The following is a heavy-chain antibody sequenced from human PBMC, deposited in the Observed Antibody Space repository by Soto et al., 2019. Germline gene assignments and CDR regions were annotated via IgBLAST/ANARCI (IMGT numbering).Heavy chain of an antibody. CDR1: GGSISSGGYY. J-gene: IGHJ4*02. CDR3: ARELNYGDSYYFDY. D-gene: IGHD4-17*01. CDR2: IYYSGST. V-gene: IGHV4-31*03. Sequence: SETLSLTCTVCGGSISSGGYYWSWIRQHPGKGLEWIGYIYYSGSTYYNPSLKSRVTISVDTSKNQFSLKPSSVTAADTAVYYCARELNYGDSYYFDYWGQGTLVTVSS.